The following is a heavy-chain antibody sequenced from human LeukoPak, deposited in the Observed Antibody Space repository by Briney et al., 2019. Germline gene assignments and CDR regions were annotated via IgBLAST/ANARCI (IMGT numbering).Heavy chain of an antibody. CDR2: INQDESEQ. Sequence: PGGSLRLSCAVSGFTFRDYWVTWVRQAPGKGLEWVANINQDESEQYYVDSVKGRFTISRDNAKDSLYLQMNSLRPEDTALYYCARPSVTTGVDAFDFWGQGTMVTVSS. V-gene: IGHV3-7*01. D-gene: IGHD4-17*01. J-gene: IGHJ3*01. CDR3: ARPSVTTGVDAFDF. CDR1: GFTFRDYW.